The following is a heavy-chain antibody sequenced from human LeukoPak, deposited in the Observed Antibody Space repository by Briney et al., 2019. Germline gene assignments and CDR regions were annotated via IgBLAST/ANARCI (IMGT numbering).Heavy chain of an antibody. Sequence: GGSLRLSCAASGFTFSSYAMHWVRQAPGKGLEWVAVISYDGSNKYYADSVKGRFTISRDNSKNTLYLQMNSLRAEDTAVYYCARPGRDGYNSLYYFDYWGQGTLVTVSS. CDR1: GFTFSSYA. CDR3: ARPGRDGYNSLYYFDY. V-gene: IGHV3-30-3*01. J-gene: IGHJ4*02. D-gene: IGHD5-12*01. CDR2: ISYDGSNK.